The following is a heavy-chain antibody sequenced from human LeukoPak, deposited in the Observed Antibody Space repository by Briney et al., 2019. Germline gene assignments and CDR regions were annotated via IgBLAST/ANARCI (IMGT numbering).Heavy chain of an antibody. CDR3: AKGRYHGSGSHLNSHDY. Sequence: GGSLRLSCAASGFTFNNYVMSWVRQAPGKGLEWVSLISGSGDSTYYADSVKGRFTISRDNSKNTLYLQMNSLRAEDTAVYSCAKGRYHGSGSHLNSHDYWGQGTLVTVSS. J-gene: IGHJ4*02. CDR2: ISGSGDST. CDR1: GFTFNNYV. V-gene: IGHV3-23*01. D-gene: IGHD3-10*01.